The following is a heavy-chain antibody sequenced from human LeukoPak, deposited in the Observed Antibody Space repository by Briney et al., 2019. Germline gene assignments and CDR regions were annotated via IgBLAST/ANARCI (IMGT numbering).Heavy chain of an antibody. J-gene: IGHJ6*03. D-gene: IGHD3-3*01. CDR1: GFTFSSYW. CDR2: IKQDGIEI. Sequence: PGGSLRLSCAASGFTFSSYWMTWVRQTPGKGLEWVANIKQDGIEIYYVDSVKGRFTISRDNAKNSLYMQMNSLSAEDTAVYYCARVGEFLRSPYYYMDVWGTGTTVTVSS. V-gene: IGHV3-7*01. CDR3: ARVGEFLRSPYYYMDV.